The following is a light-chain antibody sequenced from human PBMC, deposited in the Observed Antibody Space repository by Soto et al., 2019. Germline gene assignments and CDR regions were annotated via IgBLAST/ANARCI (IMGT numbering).Light chain of an antibody. V-gene: IGLV2-14*01. CDR2: DVS. CDR3: SSYTSSSTS. Sequence: QSALTQPASVSGSPGQSITISCTGTSSDVGGYNYVSWYQQHPGKAPKLMIYDVSNRPSGVSNRFSGSKSGNTASLTISGLQAEDEADYYCSSYTSSSTSFVTGTKLTVL. CDR1: SSDVGGYNY. J-gene: IGLJ1*01.